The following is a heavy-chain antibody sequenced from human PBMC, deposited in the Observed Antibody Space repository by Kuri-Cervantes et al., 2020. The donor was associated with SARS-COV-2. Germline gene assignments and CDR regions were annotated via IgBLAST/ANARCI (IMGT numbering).Heavy chain of an antibody. Sequence: SQTLSLTCAVSGYSISSGYYWGWIRQPPGKGLEWIGSIYHSGSTYYNPSLKSRVTISVDTSKNQFSLKLSSVTAADTAVYYCARRGYSSLLDYWGQGTLVTVSS. V-gene: IGHV4-38-2*01. CDR1: GYSISSGYY. CDR3: ARRGYSSLLDY. CDR2: IYHSGST. J-gene: IGHJ4*02. D-gene: IGHD4-11*01.